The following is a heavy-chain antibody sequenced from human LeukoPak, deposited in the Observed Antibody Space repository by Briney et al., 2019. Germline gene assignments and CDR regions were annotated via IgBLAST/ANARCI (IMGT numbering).Heavy chain of an antibody. Sequence: GGSLRLSCAASGFTFSSYAMSWVRQAPGKGLEWVSAISGSGGSTYYADSVKGRFTISRDNSKNTLYLQMNSLRAEDTAVYYCARNQQLGGHSYYYYGMDVWGQGTTVTVSS. J-gene: IGHJ6*02. CDR2: ISGSGGST. V-gene: IGHV3-23*01. D-gene: IGHD3-16*01. CDR1: GFTFSSYA. CDR3: ARNQQLGGHSYYYYGMDV.